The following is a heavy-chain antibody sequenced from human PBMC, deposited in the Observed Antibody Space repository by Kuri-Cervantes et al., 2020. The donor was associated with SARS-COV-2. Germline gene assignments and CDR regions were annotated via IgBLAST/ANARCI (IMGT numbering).Heavy chain of an antibody. CDR1: GFSLTTSGMC. CDR2: IDWDDDK. Sequence: SGPTLVKPTQTLALTCNFSGFSLTTSGMCVAWIRQPPGKALEWLARIDWDDDKYYKTSLNARISISKDTSKDQVVLTMTNMDPVDTATYYCVRIRAATVIADYWGQGTLVTVSS. J-gene: IGHJ4*02. CDR3: VRIRAATVIADY. D-gene: IGHD4-11*01. V-gene: IGHV2-70*11.